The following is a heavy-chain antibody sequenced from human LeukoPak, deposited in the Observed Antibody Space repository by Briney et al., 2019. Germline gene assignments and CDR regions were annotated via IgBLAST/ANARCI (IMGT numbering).Heavy chain of an antibody. CDR3: LAVDYYDSSGYYHPFDY. Sequence: GGSLRLSCAASGFTFSNYLMHWVRQTPGKGLVWISGVTTKSKKTKYAQGFTGRFVFSLDTSGSTAYLQISSLKAEDTAVYYCLAVDYYDSSGYYHPFDYWGQGTLVTVSS. CDR1: GFTFSNYL. D-gene: IGHD3-22*01. CDR2: VTTKSKKT. V-gene: IGHV7-4-1*02. J-gene: IGHJ4*02.